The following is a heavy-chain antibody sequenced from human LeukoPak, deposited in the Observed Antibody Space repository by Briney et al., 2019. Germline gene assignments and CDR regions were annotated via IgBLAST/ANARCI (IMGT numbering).Heavy chain of an antibody. CDR3: ARDGYYYGSGHGMDV. CDR1: GFTFSSYS. CDR2: ISSSSSYI. Sequence: GGSLRLSCAASGFTFSSYSMNWVRQAPGKGLEWVSSISSSSSYIYYADSVKGRFTISRDNAKNSLYLQMNSLGAEDTAVYYCARDGYYYGSGHGMDVWGQGTTVTVSS. J-gene: IGHJ6*02. V-gene: IGHV3-21*01. D-gene: IGHD3-10*01.